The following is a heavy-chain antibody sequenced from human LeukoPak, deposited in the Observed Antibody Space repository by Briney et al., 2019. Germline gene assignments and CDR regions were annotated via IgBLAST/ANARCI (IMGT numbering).Heavy chain of an antibody. CDR3: AKRDSKSSGYSFDH. D-gene: IGHD3-22*01. CDR1: GFTFSSYG. Sequence: GGSLRLSCAASGFTFSSYGMHWVRQAPGKGLEWVAFIPYDGAYNYHADSVKGRFTISRDDSKNMVYLQVNSLRPEDTAVYYCAKRDSKSSGYSFDHWGQGTLVTVSS. V-gene: IGHV3-30*02. J-gene: IGHJ4*02. CDR2: IPYDGAYN.